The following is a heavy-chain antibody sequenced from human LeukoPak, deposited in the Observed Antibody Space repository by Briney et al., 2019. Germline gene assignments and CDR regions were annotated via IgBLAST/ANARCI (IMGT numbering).Heavy chain of an antibody. V-gene: IGHV1-2*02. D-gene: IGHD1-14*01. CDR3: AREFGGINHNWFDP. CDR1: GYTFTGYY. J-gene: IGHJ5*02. CDR2: INPNSGGT. Sequence: ASVKVSCKASGYTFTGYYMHWVRQAPGQGLEWMGWINPNSGGTNYAQKLQGRVTMTRDTSISTVYMELSRLRSDDTAVYHCAREFGGINHNWFDPWGQGTLVTVSS.